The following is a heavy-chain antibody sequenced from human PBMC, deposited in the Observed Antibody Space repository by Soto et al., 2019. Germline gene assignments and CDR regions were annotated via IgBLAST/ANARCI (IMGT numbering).Heavy chain of an antibody. D-gene: IGHD3-22*01. Sequence: GESLKISCAASGFTFSSYAMHWVRQAPGKGLEWVAVISYDGSNKYYADSVKGRFTISRDNSKNTLYLQMNSLRAEDTAVYYRARDLDSSGYFGYWGQGTLVTVS. CDR2: ISYDGSNK. CDR3: ARDLDSSGYFGY. CDR1: GFTFSSYA. V-gene: IGHV3-30-3*01. J-gene: IGHJ4*02.